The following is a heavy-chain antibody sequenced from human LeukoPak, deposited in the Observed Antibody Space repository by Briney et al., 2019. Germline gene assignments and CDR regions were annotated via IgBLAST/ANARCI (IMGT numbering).Heavy chain of an antibody. V-gene: IGHV3-7*01. D-gene: IGHD6-13*01. CDR2: IKQDGSEK. CDR3: ARENRRIGVAGGFDS. Sequence: GGSLRLSCAASGFTFSSYWMSWVRQAPGKGLEWVANIKQDGSEKYYVDSVKGRFTISRDNAKNSLYLQMNSLRAEDTAVYYCARENRRIGVAGGFDSWGQGTLVTVSS. CDR1: GFTFSSYW. J-gene: IGHJ4*02.